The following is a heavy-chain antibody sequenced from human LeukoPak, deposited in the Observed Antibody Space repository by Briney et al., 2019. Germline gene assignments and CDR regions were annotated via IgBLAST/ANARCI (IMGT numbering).Heavy chain of an antibody. V-gene: IGHV1-8*03. CDR3: ARGGVGAIGDAFDI. CDR2: MNPNSGNT. Sequence: ASVKVSCKASGYTFTGYYMHWVRQAPGQGLEWMGWMNPNSGNTGYAQKFQGRVTITRNTSVSTAYMELSSLRSEDTAVYYCARGGVGAIGDAFDIWGQGTMVTVSS. J-gene: IGHJ3*02. CDR1: GYTFTGYY. D-gene: IGHD1-26*01.